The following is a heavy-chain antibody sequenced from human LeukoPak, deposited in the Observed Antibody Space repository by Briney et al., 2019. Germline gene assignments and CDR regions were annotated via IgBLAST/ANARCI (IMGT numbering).Heavy chain of an antibody. Sequence: GASVKVPCKASGYTFTSFGISWVRQAPGQGLEWMGWISPYNGNTNYPQKVQGRITVTTDTSTSTAYMELRSLRSDDTAVYYCARDKNHYDTRGDFWGQGTLVTVSS. CDR1: GYTFTSFG. D-gene: IGHD3-22*01. V-gene: IGHV1-18*01. CDR3: ARDKNHYDTRGDF. J-gene: IGHJ4*02. CDR2: ISPYNGNT.